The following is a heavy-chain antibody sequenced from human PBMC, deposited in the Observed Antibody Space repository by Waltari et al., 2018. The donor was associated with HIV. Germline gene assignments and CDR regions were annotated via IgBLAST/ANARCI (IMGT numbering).Heavy chain of an antibody. V-gene: IGHV4-61*02. Sequence: QVQLQESGPGLVKPSQTLSLTCTVSGGSISRGSYYWIWSRQPAGKGLEWIGRIYTSGSTNYNPSLKSRVTISVDTSKNQFSLKLSSVTAADTAVYYCAREGKEDYDFWSGYFFGMDVWGQGTTVTVSS. CDR2: IYTSGST. CDR1: GGSISRGSYY. J-gene: IGHJ6*02. D-gene: IGHD3-3*01. CDR3: AREGKEDYDFWSGYFFGMDV.